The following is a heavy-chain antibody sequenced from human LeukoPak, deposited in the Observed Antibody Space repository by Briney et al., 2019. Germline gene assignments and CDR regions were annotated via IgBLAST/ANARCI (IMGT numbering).Heavy chain of an antibody. D-gene: IGHD6-6*01. Sequence: SETLSLTSTVSGGSPSSYYWSWIRQPAGKGLESIGHISTSGSTNYNPSLKSRVTMSVDTSKNQFSPKLSSVTAADTAVYYWATYSSSSVSVLDYWGQGTLVTV. V-gene: IGHV4-4*07. J-gene: IGHJ4*02. CDR1: GGSPSSYY. CDR3: ATYSSSSVSVLDY. CDR2: ISTSGST.